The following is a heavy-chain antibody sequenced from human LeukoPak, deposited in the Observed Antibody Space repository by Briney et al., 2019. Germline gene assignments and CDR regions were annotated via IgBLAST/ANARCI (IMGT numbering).Heavy chain of an antibody. V-gene: IGHV1-8*01. CDR3: ARDSRAPYYDFWSGYSGYGMDV. J-gene: IGHJ6*02. CDR1: GYTFTNYD. CDR2: MNPNSGNT. D-gene: IGHD3-3*01. Sequence: ASVKVSCKASGYTFTNYDINWVRRATGQGLEWMGWMNPNSGNTGYAQKFQGRVTMTRSTSISTAYMELSSLTSEDTAVYYCARDSRAPYYDFWSGYSGYGMDVWGQGTTVTVSS.